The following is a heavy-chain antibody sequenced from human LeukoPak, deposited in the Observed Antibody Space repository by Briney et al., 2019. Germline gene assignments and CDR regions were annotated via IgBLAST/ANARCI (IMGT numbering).Heavy chain of an antibody. CDR2: IYYSGST. Sequence: PSETLSLTCTVSCGSISSYYWSWIRQPPGKGLEWIGYIYYSGSTNYNPSLKSRVTISVDTSKNQFSLKLSSVTAADTAVYYCARWDRTVTTFDYWGQGTLVTVSS. CDR3: ARWDRTVTTFDY. CDR1: CGSISSYY. J-gene: IGHJ4*02. D-gene: IGHD4-17*01. V-gene: IGHV4-59*01.